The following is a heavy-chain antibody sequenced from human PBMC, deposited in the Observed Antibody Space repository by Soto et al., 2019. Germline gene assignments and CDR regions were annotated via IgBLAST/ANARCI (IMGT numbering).Heavy chain of an antibody. CDR3: ARAEGSYKMGTFPFYSLDV. V-gene: IGHV1-69*08. CDR2: IIPILGPG. D-gene: IGHD3-10*01. J-gene: IGHJ6*03. CDR1: GGTFTTDT. Sequence: QVQLVQSGPEVKKSGSSVKVSCKLSGGTFTTDTISWLRRAPGQGLEWMGRIIPILGPGNYAQKFQGRVTITKDKSTNTGYMELSSLTCGDTAVYYCARAEGSYKMGTFPFYSLDVWGNGTTVTVSS.